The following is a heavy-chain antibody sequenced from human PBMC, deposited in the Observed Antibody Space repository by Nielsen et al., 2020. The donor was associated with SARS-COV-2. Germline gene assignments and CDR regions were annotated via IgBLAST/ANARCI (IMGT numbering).Heavy chain of an antibody. CDR1: GCTFTSYS. CDR2: INAGNGNT. D-gene: IGHD3-22*01. CDR3: ARGDSSAYSKFGP. Sequence: ASVKVSCKASGCTFTSYSMHWVRQAPGQRPEWMGWINAGNGNTNYSPKFQDRVTITRDTSATTAYMELSSLRSEDTAVYYCARGDSSAYSKFGPWGQGTLVTVSS. V-gene: IGHV1-3*01. J-gene: IGHJ5*02.